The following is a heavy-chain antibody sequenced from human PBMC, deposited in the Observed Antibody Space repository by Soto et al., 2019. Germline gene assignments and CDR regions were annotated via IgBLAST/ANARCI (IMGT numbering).Heavy chain of an antibody. J-gene: IGHJ4*02. D-gene: IGHD4-17*01. Sequence: QVHLVESGGGVVQPGRSLRLSCAASGFPFSAYGMHWVRQAPGKGLEWLAMIYYDGNNKYYAPSVEGRFTISRDNSKNTLYLQMNSLRVEDTAVYYCARVGGTATSDYWGQGTLVIVSS. V-gene: IGHV3-33*01. CDR3: ARVGGTATSDY. CDR2: IYYDGNNK. CDR1: GFPFSAYG.